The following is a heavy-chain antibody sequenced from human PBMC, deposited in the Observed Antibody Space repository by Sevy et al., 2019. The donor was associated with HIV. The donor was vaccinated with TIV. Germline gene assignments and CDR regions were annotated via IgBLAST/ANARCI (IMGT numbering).Heavy chain of an antibody. V-gene: IGHV4-34*01. CDR1: GGSFSDYY. CDR2: ISHIGST. Sequence: SETLSLTCAVYGGSFSDYYWSWIRQPPGGGLEWIGEISHIGSTNYNPSLKSRVTMPLDTSKNQFSLMLKSMTAADTAVYYCARSIASVLPGPLGLFFRVYSNWFGPWGQGTLVTVSS. J-gene: IGHJ5*02. CDR3: ARSIASVLPGPLGLFFRVYSNWFGP. D-gene: IGHD6-13*01.